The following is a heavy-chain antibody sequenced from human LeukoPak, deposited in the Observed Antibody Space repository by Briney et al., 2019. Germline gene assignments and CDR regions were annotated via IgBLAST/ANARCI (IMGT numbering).Heavy chain of an antibody. CDR3: AKDALLWFGELLFSFDP. CDR2: ISSSGGST. D-gene: IGHD3-10*01. J-gene: IGHJ5*02. V-gene: IGHV3-23*01. Sequence: GGSLRLSCAASGFTFSSYAMSWVRQAPGEGLEWVSAISSSGGSTYYADSVKGRFTISRDNSKNTLYLQMNSLRAEDTAVYYCAKDALLWFGELLFSFDPWGQGTLVTVSS. CDR1: GFTFSSYA.